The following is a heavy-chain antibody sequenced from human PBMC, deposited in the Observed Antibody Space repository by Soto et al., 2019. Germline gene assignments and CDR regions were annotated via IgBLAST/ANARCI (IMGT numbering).Heavy chain of an antibody. CDR1: GFTFSSYA. J-gene: IGHJ4*02. D-gene: IGHD3-10*01. V-gene: IGHV3-64*01. CDR3: ARGPLLWFGELSPPHFDY. Sequence: PGGSLRLSCAASGFTFSSYAMHWVRQAPGKGLEYVSAISSNGGSTYYANSVKGRFTISRDNSKNTLYLQMGSLRAEDMAVYYCARGPLLWFGELSPPHFDYWGQGTLVTVSS. CDR2: ISSNGGST.